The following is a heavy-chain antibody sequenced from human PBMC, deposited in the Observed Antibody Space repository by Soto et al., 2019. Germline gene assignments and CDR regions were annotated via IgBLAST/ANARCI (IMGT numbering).Heavy chain of an antibody. D-gene: IGHD3-10*01. J-gene: IGHJ2*01. CDR2: RHISAGS. Sequence: QIELQESGPGLIKPSQTLSLTCNVPNLAFQTAQFFWSWIRRPPGKGLDWLGDRHISAGSLYNPSVRGRVSISVDMSRGQVFLTRNSVSAADTAVYCCARGRVSPRGRRRWYFDLWGRGTLVSVS. CDR3: ARGRVSPRGRRRWYFDL. V-gene: IGHV4-30-4*01. CDR1: NLAFQTAQFF.